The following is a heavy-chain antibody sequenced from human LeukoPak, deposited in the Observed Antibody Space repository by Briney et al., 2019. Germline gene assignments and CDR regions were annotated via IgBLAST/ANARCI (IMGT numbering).Heavy chain of an antibody. CDR2: IYSGGST. Sequence: GGSLRLSCAASGFTVSSNYMSWVRPAPGKGLAWVSVIYSGGSTYYADSVKGRFTISRDNPKNTLYLQRNSLRAEDTAVYYCAKEYQPNWFDPWGQGTLVTVSS. CDR3: AKEYQPNWFDP. CDR1: GFTVSSNY. V-gene: IGHV3-53*01. J-gene: IGHJ5*02. D-gene: IGHD2-2*01.